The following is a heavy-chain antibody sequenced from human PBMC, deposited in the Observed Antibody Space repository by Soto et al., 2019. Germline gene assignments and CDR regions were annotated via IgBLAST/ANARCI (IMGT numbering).Heavy chain of an antibody. CDR2: IRSKAYGGTT. V-gene: IGHV3-49*03. CDR3: TIVAPVYYYYYYMDV. CDR1: GFTFGDYA. Sequence: GGSLRLSCTASGFTFGDYAMSWFRQAPGKGLEWVGFIRSKAYGGTTEYAASVKGRFTISRDDSKSIAYLQMNSLKTEDTAVYYCTIVAPVYYYYYYMDVWGKGTTVTVSS. J-gene: IGHJ6*03.